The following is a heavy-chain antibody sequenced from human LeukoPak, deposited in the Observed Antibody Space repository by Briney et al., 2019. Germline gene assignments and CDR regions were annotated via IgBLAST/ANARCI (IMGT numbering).Heavy chain of an antibody. CDR2: INENGDIA. V-gene: IGHV3-43*02. Sequence: GGSLRLSCAASGFTFDDYAMHWVRQGPGKSLEWVSLINENGDIAYYGDSVRGRFTVSRDDAKNSLYLQMNSLTTEDTALYYCAKARWEPNFDYWGQGTLVTVSS. CDR3: AKARWEPNFDY. D-gene: IGHD1-26*01. J-gene: IGHJ4*02. CDR1: GFTFDDYA.